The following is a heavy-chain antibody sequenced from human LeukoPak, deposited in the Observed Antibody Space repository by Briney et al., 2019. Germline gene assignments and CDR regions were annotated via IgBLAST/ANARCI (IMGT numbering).Heavy chain of an antibody. Sequence: GESLKISCKGSGYSFTSYWIGWVRQMPGKGLEWMGIIYPGGSDTRYSPSFQGQVTISADKSISTAYLQWSSLKASDTAMYYCARQGWRGGEDGAFDIWGQGTMVTVSS. CDR3: ARQGWRGGEDGAFDI. D-gene: IGHD3-3*01. CDR1: GYSFTSYW. V-gene: IGHV5-51*01. J-gene: IGHJ3*02. CDR2: IYPGGSDT.